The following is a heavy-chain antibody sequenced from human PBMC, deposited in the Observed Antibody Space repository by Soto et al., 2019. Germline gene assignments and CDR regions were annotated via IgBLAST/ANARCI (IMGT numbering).Heavy chain of an antibody. CDR3: ARGVRFFGGHAGY. D-gene: IGHD3-3*01. CDR2: MNTNTGNT. CDR1: GYTFTEFD. J-gene: IGHJ4*02. Sequence: QVLLVQSGADVKKPGASVKVSCKTSGYTFTEFDINWVRQASGQGLEWMGWMNTNTGNTGYAQKFQGRVTMIRDTSITTAYTELRRLRSEYTAVYYFARGVRFFGGHAGYWGQGTLVTVSS. V-gene: IGHV1-8*01.